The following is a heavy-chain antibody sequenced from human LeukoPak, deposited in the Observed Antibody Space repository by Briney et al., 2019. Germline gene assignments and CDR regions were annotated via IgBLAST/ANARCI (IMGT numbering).Heavy chain of an antibody. J-gene: IGHJ4*02. CDR2: VTHSGST. Sequence: PSETLSLTCAVYGGSFSGYYWSWIRLPPGKGLEWIGEVTHSGSTNHNPSLKSRVTISIDTSKNQFSLKLSSVTAADTAVYYCARENIVATGIAVAGPFDYWGQGTLVTVSS. CDR3: ARENIVATGIAVAGPFDY. V-gene: IGHV4-34*01. D-gene: IGHD6-19*01. CDR1: GGSFSGYY.